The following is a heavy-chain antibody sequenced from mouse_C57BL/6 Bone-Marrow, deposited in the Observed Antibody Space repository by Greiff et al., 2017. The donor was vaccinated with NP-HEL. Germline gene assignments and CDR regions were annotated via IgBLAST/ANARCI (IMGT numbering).Heavy chain of an antibody. V-gene: IGHV3-6*01. CDR1: GYSITSGYY. D-gene: IGHD1-1*01. Sequence: EVKLEESGPGLVKPSQSLSLTCSVTGYSITSGYYWNWIRQFPGNKLEWMGYISYDGSNNYNPSLKNRISITRDTSKNQFFLKLNSVTTEDTATYYCARVTTVVGAMDYWGQGTSVTVSS. CDR2: ISYDGSN. CDR3: ARVTTVVGAMDY. J-gene: IGHJ4*01.